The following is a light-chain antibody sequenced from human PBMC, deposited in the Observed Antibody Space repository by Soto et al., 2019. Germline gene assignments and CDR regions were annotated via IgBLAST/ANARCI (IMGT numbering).Light chain of an antibody. CDR3: QPSYSIPTWT. Sequence: DINLNESPSSLSAYVGDRITITCRASQSISTYLNLYQQKPGEAPTLLVYDSSTLQSGVPSRFSGSGFGAEFTLTVSSLQPEDFATYYCQPSYSIPTWTFGQGTNVDI. V-gene: IGKV1-39*01. J-gene: IGKJ1*01. CDR2: DSS. CDR1: QSISTY.